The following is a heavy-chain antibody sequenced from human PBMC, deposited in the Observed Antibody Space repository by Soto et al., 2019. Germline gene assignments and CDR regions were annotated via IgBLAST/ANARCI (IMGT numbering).Heavy chain of an antibody. CDR3: ERGRNVVVRNAAVDF. J-gene: IGHJ4*02. Sequence: QVQLMQSGAEVKKPGASVKVSCKASGDTFSDYYIHWVRQAPGQGLEWMGTVNPSGGHTTYSQHFMGRVTMPREQYPSTLHMEQTSLPAEDTALYYCERGRNVVVRNAAVDFGGQGPLVTVSS. CDR1: GDTFSDYY. V-gene: IGHV1-46*01. D-gene: IGHD3-10*01. CDR2: VNPSGGHT.